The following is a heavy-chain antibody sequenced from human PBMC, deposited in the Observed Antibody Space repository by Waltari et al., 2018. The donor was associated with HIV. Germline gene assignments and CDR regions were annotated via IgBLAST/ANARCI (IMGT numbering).Heavy chain of an antibody. J-gene: IGHJ5*02. Sequence: QVQLQESGPGLVKPSETLSLTCGVSGYSISSGYYWGWIRQTPGKGLEWIGTIFHTGSTFSNPSLKSRISMSLDTSKNQFSLSLYSLTAADTAVYYCARERGYCIGAACYGWFNPWGQGTLVTVSS. CDR2: IFHTGST. CDR1: GYSISSGYY. D-gene: IGHD2-15*01. CDR3: ARERGYCIGAACYGWFNP. V-gene: IGHV4-38-2*02.